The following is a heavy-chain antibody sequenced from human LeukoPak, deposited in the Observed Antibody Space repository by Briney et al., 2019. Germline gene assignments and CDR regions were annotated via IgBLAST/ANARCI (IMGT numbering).Heavy chain of an antibody. V-gene: IGHV1-69*05. CDR2: IIPIFGTA. CDR3: ASKKAVEGRTLRHYSYYYMDV. CDR1: GGTFSSYA. D-gene: IGHD3-16*01. Sequence: SVKVSCKASGGTFSSYAISWVRQAPGQGLEWMGGIIPIFGTANYAQKFQGRVTITTDESTRTAYMELSSLRSEDTAVYYCASKKAVEGRTLRHYSYYYMDVWGKGTTVTVSS. J-gene: IGHJ6*03.